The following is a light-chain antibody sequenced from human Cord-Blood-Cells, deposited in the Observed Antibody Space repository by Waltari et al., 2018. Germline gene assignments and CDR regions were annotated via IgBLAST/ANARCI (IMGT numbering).Light chain of an antibody. Sequence: QSALTQPASVSGSPGQSLTISCTGTSSSVGGYNYVSWYQQHPGKAPKRMIYDVSNRPSGVSNRFSGSKSGNTASLTISGLQAEDEADYYCSSYTSSSTVVFGGGTKLTVL. CDR3: SSYTSSSTVV. CDR2: DVS. V-gene: IGLV2-14*01. CDR1: SSSVGGYNY. J-gene: IGLJ2*01.